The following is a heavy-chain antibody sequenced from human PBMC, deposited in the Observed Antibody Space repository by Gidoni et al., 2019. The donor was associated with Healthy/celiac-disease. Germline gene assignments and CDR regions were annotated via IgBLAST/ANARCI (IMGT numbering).Heavy chain of an antibody. Sequence: QVELQESGPGLVKPSQTLSLTCTVSGGSISSVAYYWSLIRQPPGKGLEWIGYIYHSGSTYYNPSLKSRVTISVDTSKNQLPLKLRAVTAADTAVYYCARVEYASGGAFDIWGQGTMVTVSS. CDR2: IYHSGST. J-gene: IGHJ3*02. CDR3: ARVEYASGGAFDI. V-gene: IGHV4-30-4*01. D-gene: IGHD3-3*01. CDR1: GGSISSVAYY.